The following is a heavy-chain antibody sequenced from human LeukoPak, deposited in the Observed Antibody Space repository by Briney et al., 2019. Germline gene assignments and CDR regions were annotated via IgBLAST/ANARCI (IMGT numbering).Heavy chain of an antibody. CDR2: INPNSGGT. J-gene: IGHJ4*02. CDR3: ARVRQWLDPTFDY. Sequence: ASVKVSCKASGYTFTGYYMHWVRQAPGQGLEWMGWINPNSGGTNYAQKFQGRVTMTRDTSTSTVYMELSSLRSEDTAVYYCARVRQWLDPTFDYWGQGTLVTVSS. V-gene: IGHV1-2*02. CDR1: GYTFTGYY. D-gene: IGHD6-19*01.